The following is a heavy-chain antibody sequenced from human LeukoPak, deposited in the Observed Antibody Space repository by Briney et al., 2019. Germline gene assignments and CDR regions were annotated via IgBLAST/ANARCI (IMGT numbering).Heavy chain of an antibody. CDR2: ISGSGGST. Sequence: GSLRLSGAASGFTFSSYAMSWVRQAPGKGLEWVSFISGSGGSTHYADSVKGRFTISRDNSKNTLYLQMNSLRAEDTAVYYCAKTSHYYDSSGWFSLWGQGTLVTVSS. CDR3: AKTSHYYDSSGWFSL. J-gene: IGHJ4*02. CDR1: GFTFSSYA. V-gene: IGHV3-23*01. D-gene: IGHD3-22*01.